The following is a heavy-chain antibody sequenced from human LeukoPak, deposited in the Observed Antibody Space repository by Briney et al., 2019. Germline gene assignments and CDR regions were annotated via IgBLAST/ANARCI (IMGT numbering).Heavy chain of an antibody. D-gene: IGHD6-13*01. Sequence: GESLKISCKGSGYSFTSYWIGWVRQMPGKGLEWMGIIYPGDSDTRYSPSFQGQVTISADKSISTAYPQWSSLKASDTTMYYCARHRGTYSSSWYDYYYYMDVWGKGTTVTVSS. J-gene: IGHJ6*03. CDR1: GYSFTSYW. V-gene: IGHV5-51*01. CDR3: ARHRGTYSSSWYDYYYYMDV. CDR2: IYPGDSDT.